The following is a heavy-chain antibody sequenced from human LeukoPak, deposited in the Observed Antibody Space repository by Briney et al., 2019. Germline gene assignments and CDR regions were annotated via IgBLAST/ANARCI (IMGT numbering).Heavy chain of an antibody. V-gene: IGHV5-51*01. D-gene: IGHD1-14*01. CDR2: FYPGDSDI. Sequence: HGGSLKISVQRSGSTFTSYWICWARQLHGRGLEGMRIFYPGDSDIRYSPSFQGQVTISADKSISTAYLQWSSLKASDTAMYYCARRSSLGTFGHDAFDIWGQGTMVTVSS. J-gene: IGHJ3*02. CDR3: ARRSSLGTFGHDAFDI. CDR1: GSTFTSYW.